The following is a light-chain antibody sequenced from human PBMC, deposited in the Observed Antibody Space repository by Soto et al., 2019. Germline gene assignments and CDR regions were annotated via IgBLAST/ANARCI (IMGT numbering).Light chain of an antibody. CDR1: QRIGSN. CDR2: ASS. V-gene: IGKV3-15*01. Sequence: EIVWTPSPASLDFFPGERATLSVRASQRIGSNLAWYQQKPGQAPRLVIYASSIRASDFPARFSGSGSGTEFTLTISGLQSDDFAVYFCQQYNKWPPWTFGHGTKVDIK. J-gene: IGKJ1*01. CDR3: QQYNKWPPWT.